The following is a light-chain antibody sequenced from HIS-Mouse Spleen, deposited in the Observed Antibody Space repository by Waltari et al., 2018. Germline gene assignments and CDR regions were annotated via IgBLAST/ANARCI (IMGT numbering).Light chain of an antibody. CDR3: SSYTSSSTLHVV. CDR2: DVR. Sequence: QSALTQPASVSGSPGQSITISCTGTSRDVGGYNYVSWYQQHPGKAPKLMIYDVRNRPSGVSNRFSGSKSGNTASLTISGLQAEDEADYYCSSYTSSSTLHVVFGGGTKLTVL. CDR1: SRDVGGYNY. J-gene: IGLJ2*01. V-gene: IGLV2-14*03.